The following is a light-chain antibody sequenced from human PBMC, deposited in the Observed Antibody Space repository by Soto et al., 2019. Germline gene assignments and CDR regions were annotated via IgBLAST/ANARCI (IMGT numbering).Light chain of an antibody. J-gene: IGKJ5*01. CDR1: QSISSH. V-gene: IGKV3-11*01. CDR2: DAS. Sequence: EIVLTQSPATLSLSPGERATLSCRASQSISSHLAWYQQKPGQAPRLLIYDASNRATGIPARFSGSGSGTDFTLTISSLEPEDFAVYYCQQRSNWRFGQGTRLEIK. CDR3: QQRSNWR.